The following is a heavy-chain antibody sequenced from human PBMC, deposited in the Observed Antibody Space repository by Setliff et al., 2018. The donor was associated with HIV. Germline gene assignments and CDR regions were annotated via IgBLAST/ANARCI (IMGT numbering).Heavy chain of an antibody. CDR3: AKVAVTGYCSTTSCQNWFDP. CDR1: GGSISSYY. Sequence: SETLSLTCTVSGGSISSYYWSWIRQPPGKGLEWIGYIYYSGSTNYNPSLKSRVTISVDTSKNQFSLKLSSVTAADTAVYYCAKVAVTGYCSTTSCQNWFDPWGQGTLVTVSS. V-gene: IGHV4-59*08. J-gene: IGHJ5*02. D-gene: IGHD2-2*01. CDR2: IYYSGST.